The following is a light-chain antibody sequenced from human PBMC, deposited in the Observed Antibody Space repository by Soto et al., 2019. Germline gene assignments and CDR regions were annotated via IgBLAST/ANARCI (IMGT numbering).Light chain of an antibody. CDR1: SGTIGNNY. V-gene: IGLV6-57*02. Sequence: NFMLTQPHSVSESPGKTVTISCTGSSGTIGNNYVQWYQQRPGSAPTTVIYEDNQRPSGVPDRFSGSIDRSSNSASLTISGLKPEDEVDYYCQSYDRRSQAMFFGGGTKLTVL. CDR3: QSYDRRSQAMF. CDR2: EDN. J-gene: IGLJ2*01.